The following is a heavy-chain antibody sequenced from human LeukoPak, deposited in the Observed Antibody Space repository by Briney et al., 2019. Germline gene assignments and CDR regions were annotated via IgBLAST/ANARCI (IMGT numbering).Heavy chain of an antibody. J-gene: IGHJ4*02. D-gene: IGHD3-10*01. Sequence: SETLSLTCAVYGGSFSGYYWSWIRQPPGKGLEWIGEINRSGSTNYNPSLKSRVTISVDTSKNQFSLKLSSVTAADTAVYYCARGSVWFGELFGYWGQGTLVTVSS. CDR2: INRSGST. CDR1: GGSFSGYY. CDR3: ARGSVWFGELFGY. V-gene: IGHV4-34*01.